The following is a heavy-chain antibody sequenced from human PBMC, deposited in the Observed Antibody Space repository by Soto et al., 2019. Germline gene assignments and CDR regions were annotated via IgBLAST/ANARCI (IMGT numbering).Heavy chain of an antibody. J-gene: IGHJ5*02. Sequence: QLQLQESGPGLVKPSQTLSLTCTVSGGSISSGAYYWGWVRQHPGKGLEWIGYISYRGNTYYNPSLKSRVDISVDTSKNQFSLKVSSVTAADTAMYFCARVSATGTRWFDPWGQGTLVTVSS. CDR2: ISYRGNT. CDR1: GGSISSGAYY. CDR3: ARVSATGTRWFDP. V-gene: IGHV4-31*03. D-gene: IGHD6-13*01.